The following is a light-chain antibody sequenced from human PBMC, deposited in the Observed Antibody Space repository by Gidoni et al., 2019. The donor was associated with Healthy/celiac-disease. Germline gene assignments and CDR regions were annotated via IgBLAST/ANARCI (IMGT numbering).Light chain of an antibody. Sequence: QPALTQPASVSGSPGQSITISCTGTSSDVGGYTYVSWYQQHPGKAPKLMIYDVSNRPSGVSNRFSGSKSGNTASLTISGLQAEDEADYYCSSYTSSSTSDVVFGGGTKLTVL. CDR3: SSYTSSSTSDVV. J-gene: IGLJ2*01. CDR2: DVS. V-gene: IGLV2-14*01. CDR1: SSDVGGYTY.